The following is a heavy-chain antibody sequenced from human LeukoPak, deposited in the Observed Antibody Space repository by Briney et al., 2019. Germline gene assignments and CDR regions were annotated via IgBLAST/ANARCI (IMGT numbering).Heavy chain of an antibody. CDR1: GGSISSYY. V-gene: IGHV4-59*01. D-gene: IGHD6-19*01. CDR3: ARVAVAGMGVGYFDY. CDR2: IYYSGST. Sequence: SETLSLACTVSGGSISSYYWSWIRQPPGKGLEWIGYIYYSGSTNYNPSLKSRVTISVDTSKNQFSLKLSSVTAADTAVYYCARVAVAGMGVGYFDYWGQGTLVTVPS. J-gene: IGHJ4*02.